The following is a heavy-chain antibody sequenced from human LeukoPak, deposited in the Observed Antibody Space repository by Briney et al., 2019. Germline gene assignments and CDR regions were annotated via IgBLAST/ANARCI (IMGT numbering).Heavy chain of an antibody. V-gene: IGHV3-30-3*01. Sequence: GGSLRLSCAASGFTFSSYAMHWVRQAPGKGLEWVAVISYDGSNKYYADSVKGRFTISRDNSKNTLYLQMNGLRAEDTAVYYCAKDQRWPRSGAFDIWGQGTMVTVSS. D-gene: IGHD4-23*01. CDR3: AKDQRWPRSGAFDI. CDR1: GFTFSSYA. CDR2: ISYDGSNK. J-gene: IGHJ3*02.